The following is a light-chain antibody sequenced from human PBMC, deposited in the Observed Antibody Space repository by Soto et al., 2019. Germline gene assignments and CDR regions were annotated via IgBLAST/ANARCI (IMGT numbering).Light chain of an antibody. CDR1: QGISSF. J-gene: IGKJ1*01. Sequence: IQLTQSPSSLSASVGDRATITCRASQGISSFLAWYQQKPGKAPNLLIYGASTLQSGVPSRFSGSGSGTDFTLTIASLQPEDFATYYCQQLNSYPRTFGQGTKVDIK. CDR2: GAS. CDR3: QQLNSYPRT. V-gene: IGKV1-9*01.